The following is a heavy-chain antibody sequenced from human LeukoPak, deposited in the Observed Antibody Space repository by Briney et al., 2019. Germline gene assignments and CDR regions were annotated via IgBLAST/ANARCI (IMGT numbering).Heavy chain of an antibody. J-gene: IGHJ4*02. Sequence: SETLSLTCTVSGGSISSYYWSWIRQPAGKGLEWIGRIYTSGSTNYNPSLKSRVTISVGTSKNQFSLKLSSVTAADTAVYYCARSYGSGSYTDYWGQGTLVTVSS. CDR1: GGSISSYY. D-gene: IGHD3-10*01. CDR2: IYTSGST. V-gene: IGHV4-4*07. CDR3: ARSYGSGSYTDY.